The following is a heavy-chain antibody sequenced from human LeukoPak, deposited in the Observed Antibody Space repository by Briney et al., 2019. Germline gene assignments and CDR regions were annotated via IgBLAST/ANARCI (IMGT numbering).Heavy chain of an antibody. D-gene: IGHD3-3*01. CDR3: ARDQYDTWSRRGNFDS. V-gene: IGHV3-7*03. CDR1: GFTFGKYW. Sequence: GGSLRLSCVASGFTFGKYWMSWVRQAPGKGLEWVANIKLDGSEKNYVDSVKGRFTISRDNTKNSLYLQVNSLRVEDTAVLYCARDQYDTWSRRGNFDSWGQGTLVIVSS. J-gene: IGHJ4*02. CDR2: IKLDGSEK.